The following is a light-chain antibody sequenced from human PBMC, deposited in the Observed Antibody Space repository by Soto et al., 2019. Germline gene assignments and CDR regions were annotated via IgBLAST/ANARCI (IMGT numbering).Light chain of an antibody. J-gene: IGKJ1*01. CDR3: MQALQAPRT. Sequence: DIVMTQSPLSLPVTPGEPASISCRSSQSLLHSNGYNYLDWYLQKPGQSPQILIHLGSNRAPGVPDRFSGSISGTDFTLKISRVEAEDVGVYYCMQALQAPRTLGQGTKVEIK. CDR2: LGS. CDR1: QSLLHSNGYNY. V-gene: IGKV2-28*01.